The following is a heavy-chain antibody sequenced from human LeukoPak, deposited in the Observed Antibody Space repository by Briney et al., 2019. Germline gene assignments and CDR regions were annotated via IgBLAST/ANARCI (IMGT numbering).Heavy chain of an antibody. V-gene: IGHV5-51*01. Sequence: GWLGRMHGKGLEWMGIIYPGDSDTRYSPSFQGQVTISADKSISTAYLQWSSLKASDTAMYYCARRSVRYYCYGMDVWGQGTTVTVSS. J-gene: IGHJ6*02. D-gene: IGHD3-10*01. CDR2: IYPGDSDT. CDR3: ARRSVRYYCYGMDV.